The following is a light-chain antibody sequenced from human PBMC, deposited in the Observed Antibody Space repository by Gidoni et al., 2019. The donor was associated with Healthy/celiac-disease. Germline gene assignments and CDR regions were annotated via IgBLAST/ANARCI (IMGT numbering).Light chain of an antibody. CDR1: SSDVGGYNY. CDR2: EVS. Sequence: QSALTQPPSPSGSPGQSVTISCTGTSSDVGGYNYVSWYQHHPGKAPKLMMYEVSKRPSGVPDRFSGSKSGNTASLTVSGLQAEDEADYYCSSYAGSNPVVFGGGTKLTVL. V-gene: IGLV2-8*01. J-gene: IGLJ2*01. CDR3: SSYAGSNPVV.